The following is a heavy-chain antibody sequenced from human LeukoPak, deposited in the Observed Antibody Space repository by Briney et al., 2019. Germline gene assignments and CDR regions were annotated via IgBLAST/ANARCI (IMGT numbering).Heavy chain of an antibody. Sequence: SETLSLTCTVSGGSISSGSYYWSWIRQPAGKGLEWIGRIYTSGSTNYNPSLKSRVTISVDTSKNQFSLKLSSVTAADTAVYYCARGMEPYYYMDVWGKGTTVTVSS. V-gene: IGHV4-61*02. J-gene: IGHJ6*03. CDR3: ARGMEPYYYMDV. D-gene: IGHD1-26*01. CDR2: IYTSGST. CDR1: GGSISSGSYY.